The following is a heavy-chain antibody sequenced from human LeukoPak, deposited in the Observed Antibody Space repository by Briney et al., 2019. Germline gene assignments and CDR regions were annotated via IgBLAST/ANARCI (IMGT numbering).Heavy chain of an antibody. CDR3: ARVRVSSGSHPWYFDY. Sequence: SEALSLTRTVSRGPISRYYWRLIRQPPGQRLEWVGYIYYSESTHYSPSLQSRVNISVDTSKNQFSLKLSSLTAADTAVYFCARVRVSSGSHPWYFDYWGQGTLVTVSS. V-gene: IGHV4-59*01. CDR2: IYYSEST. J-gene: IGHJ4*02. D-gene: IGHD3-22*01. CDR1: RGPISRYY.